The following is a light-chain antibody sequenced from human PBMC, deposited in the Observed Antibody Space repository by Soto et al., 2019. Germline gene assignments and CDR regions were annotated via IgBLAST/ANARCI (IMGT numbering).Light chain of an antibody. J-gene: IGLJ1*01. V-gene: IGLV2-8*01. CDR2: DVN. CDR3: SSHAGSNHPFV. CDR1: SGDVGGYNY. Sequence: QSALTQPPSASGSPGQSVTISCTGTSGDVGGYNYVSWYQQHPGKAPKLMIYDVNKRPSGVPDRFSGSKSGNTASLTVSGLPAEDEADYYCSSHAGSNHPFVFGTGTKLTVL.